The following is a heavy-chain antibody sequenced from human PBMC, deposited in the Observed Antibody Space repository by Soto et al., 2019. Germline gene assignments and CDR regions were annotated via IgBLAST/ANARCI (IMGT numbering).Heavy chain of an antibody. D-gene: IGHD3-10*01. J-gene: IGHJ6*02. CDR3: ARDFGSDATGYYGMDV. CDR2: IYSGGAI. V-gene: IGHV3-66*01. CDR1: GFTVSSNY. Sequence: EVQVVESGGGLVQPGGSLRLSCAASGFTVSSNYMSWVRQTPGKGLEWVSLIYSGGAIVYADSVMSRFTVSRDNSRNTLYLQMNSLRAEDTAVYFCARDFGSDATGYYGMDVRGQGTTVTVSS.